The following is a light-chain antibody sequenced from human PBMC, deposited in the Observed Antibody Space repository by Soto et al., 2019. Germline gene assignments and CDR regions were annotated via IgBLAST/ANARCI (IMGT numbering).Light chain of an antibody. V-gene: IGLV2-14*03. CDR2: DVT. CDR3: CSYTSSRTPV. J-gene: IGLJ6*01. Sequence: QSALTQPASVSGSPGQPITISCTGTSGDVGGYNFVSWYQQHPGKAPKLMIFDVTRSPSGVSDRFSGSKSGNTASLTISGLQAEDEGDYYCCSYTSSRTPVFGSGTKLTVL. CDR1: SGDVGGYNF.